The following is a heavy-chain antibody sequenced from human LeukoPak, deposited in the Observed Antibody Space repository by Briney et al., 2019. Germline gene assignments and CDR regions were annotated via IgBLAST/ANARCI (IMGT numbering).Heavy chain of an antibody. V-gene: IGHV3-15*04. CDR3: TTEYWGSFNY. D-gene: IGHD7-27*01. CDR2: IASNTDGGTT. CDR1: GFTFSNAW. J-gene: IGHJ4*02. Sequence: GGSLRLSCAASGFTFSNAWMNWVRQAPGKGLEWVGRIASNTDGGTTDYAAPVKGRFTTSRDDAKKTLDLQMNSLKIEDTAVYYCTTEYWGSFNYWGQGTLVTVSS.